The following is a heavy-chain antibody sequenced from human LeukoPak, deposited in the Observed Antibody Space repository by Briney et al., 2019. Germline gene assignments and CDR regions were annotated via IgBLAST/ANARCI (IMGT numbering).Heavy chain of an antibody. D-gene: IGHD3-10*01. CDR1: GFTFSSYD. CDR3: GKDEYRLWFRG. J-gene: IGHJ4*02. V-gene: IGHV3-23*01. CDR2: ISGSGGNT. Sequence: GGSLRLSCAASGFTFSSYDMSWVRLAPGKGLGWVSTISGSGGNTYYTDSVKGRFTISRDNSKNTLYLQMNSLRAEDTAVYYCGKDEYRLWFRGWGQGTLVTVSS.